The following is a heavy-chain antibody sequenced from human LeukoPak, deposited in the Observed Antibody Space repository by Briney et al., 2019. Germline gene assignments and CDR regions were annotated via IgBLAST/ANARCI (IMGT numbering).Heavy chain of an antibody. J-gene: IGHJ4*02. Sequence: PGGSLRLACAASGFTVSSNYMSWVRQAPGKGPEWVSVIYSGGSTYYADSVKGRFTISRHNSKNTLYLQMNSLRAEDTAVYYCARGDRRDGYRFDYWGQGTLVTVSS. D-gene: IGHD5-24*01. CDR2: IYSGGST. CDR3: ARGDRRDGYRFDY. V-gene: IGHV3-53*04. CDR1: GFTVSSNY.